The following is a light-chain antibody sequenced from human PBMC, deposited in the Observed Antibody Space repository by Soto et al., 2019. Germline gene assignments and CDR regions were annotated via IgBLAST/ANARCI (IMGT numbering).Light chain of an antibody. CDR1: QSVSSSY. Sequence: EIMLTQSPGTLSLCPGERATLSCRASQSVSSSYLAWYQQKPGQAPRLLIYGASSRATGIPDRFSGSGSGTDFTLTISRLEPEDFAVYYCQQYGSSPWITFGQGTRLEIK. V-gene: IGKV3-20*01. J-gene: IGKJ5*01. CDR3: QQYGSSPWIT. CDR2: GAS.